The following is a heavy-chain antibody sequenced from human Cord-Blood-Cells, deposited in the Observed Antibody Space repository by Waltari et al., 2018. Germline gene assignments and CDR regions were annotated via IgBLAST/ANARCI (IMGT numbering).Heavy chain of an antibody. CDR2: TYYSGST. J-gene: IGHJ4*02. CDR3: ARHSYHYDSSGYYFDY. CDR1: GGSIRSSSYY. Sequence: LQLQESGPGLVKPSETLSLTCTVSGGSIRSSSYYWVWLRPAPGKGLKWIGSTYYSGSTYYNPSLKSRFTISVDTSKNQFSLKLSSVTAADTAVYYCARHSYHYDSSGYYFDYWGQGTLVTVSS. V-gene: IGHV4-39*01. D-gene: IGHD3-22*01.